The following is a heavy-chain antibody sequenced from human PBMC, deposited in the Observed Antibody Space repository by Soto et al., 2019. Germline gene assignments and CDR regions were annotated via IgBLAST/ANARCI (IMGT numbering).Heavy chain of an antibody. CDR3: ARGGLETYKYDTSGYPFNFDY. D-gene: IGHD3-22*01. J-gene: IGHJ4*02. V-gene: IGHV1-69*12. CDR2: IIPIFDTP. CDR1: GGTFSTYA. Sequence: QVQLVQSGPEVKKPGSSVRVSCKASGGTFSTYAISWVRQAPGQGLEWMGGIIPIFDTPNYAQNFQGRITITADEYTSTAYMELSSLRSGDTAVYYCARGGLETYKYDTSGYPFNFDYWGQGTLITVSS.